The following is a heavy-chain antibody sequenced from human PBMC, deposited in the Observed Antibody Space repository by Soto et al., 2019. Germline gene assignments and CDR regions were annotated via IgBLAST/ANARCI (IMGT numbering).Heavy chain of an antibody. J-gene: IGHJ6*02. CDR3: ARDQGDTAMVDYYYYGMDV. CDR2: ISAYNGNT. V-gene: IGHV1-18*01. Sequence: QVQLVQSGAEVRKPGASVKVSCKASGYTFTSYGISWVRQAPGQGLEWMGWISAYNGNTNYAQKLQGRVTMTTDTSTSKAYMELRSLRSDDTAVYYCARDQGDTAMVDYYYYGMDVWGQGTTVTVSS. D-gene: IGHD5-18*01. CDR1: GYTFTSYG.